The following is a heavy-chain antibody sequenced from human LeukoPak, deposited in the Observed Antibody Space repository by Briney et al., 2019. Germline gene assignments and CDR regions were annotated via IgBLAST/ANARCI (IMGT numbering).Heavy chain of an antibody. CDR2: IASAGDT. D-gene: IGHD1-7*01. V-gene: IGHV3-13*01. J-gene: IGHJ5*02. Sequence: GGSLRLSCAASGFTFSTYDMHWVRQAIGKGLEWVSGIASAGDTFYSGSVKGRFTISRENAKKSSYLQMNSLRAGDTAVYYCARGGELGFDTWGKGTLVTVSS. CDR3: ARGGELGFDT. CDR1: GFTFSTYD.